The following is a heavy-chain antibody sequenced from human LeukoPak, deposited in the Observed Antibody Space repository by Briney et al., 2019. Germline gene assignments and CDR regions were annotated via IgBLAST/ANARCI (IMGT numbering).Heavy chain of an antibody. V-gene: IGHV1-69*13. J-gene: IGHJ4*02. CDR2: IIPIFGTA. CDR1: GGTFISYA. Sequence: GASVKVSCKASGGTFISYAISWVRQAPGQGLEWMGGIIPIFGTANYAQKFQGRVTITADESTSTAYMELSSLRSEDTAVYYCARPAYCSGGSCYGRLDYWGQGTLVTVSS. D-gene: IGHD2-15*01. CDR3: ARPAYCSGGSCYGRLDY.